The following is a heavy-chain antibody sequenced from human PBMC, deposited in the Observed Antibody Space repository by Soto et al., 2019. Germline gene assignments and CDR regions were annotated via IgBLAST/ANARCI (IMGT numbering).Heavy chain of an antibody. Sequence: PGESLQISCNGSGYSFAGYWITLVRQKPGKGLEWMGRIDPSDSQTYYSPSFRGHVTISATKSITTVFLQWSSLRASDTAMYYCARQIYDSDTGPNFQYYFDSWGQGTPVTVSS. CDR1: GYSFAGYW. CDR2: IDPSDSQT. D-gene: IGHD3-22*01. CDR3: ARQIYDSDTGPNFQYYFDS. V-gene: IGHV5-10-1*01. J-gene: IGHJ4*02.